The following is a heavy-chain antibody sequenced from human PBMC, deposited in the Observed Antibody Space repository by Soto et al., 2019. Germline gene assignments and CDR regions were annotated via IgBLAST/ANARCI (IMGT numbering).Heavy chain of an antibody. V-gene: IGHV3-23*01. J-gene: IGHJ4*02. Sequence: GGSLRLSCAASGFTFSSYAMSWVRQAPGKGLEWVSAISGSGGSTYYADSVKGRFTISRDNSKNTRYLQMNSLRAEDTAVYSCARDHYYDSSGYYYSYYFDYWGQGTLVTVSS. CDR1: GFTFSSYA. CDR2: ISGSGGST. CDR3: ARDHYYDSSGYYYSYYFDY. D-gene: IGHD3-22*01.